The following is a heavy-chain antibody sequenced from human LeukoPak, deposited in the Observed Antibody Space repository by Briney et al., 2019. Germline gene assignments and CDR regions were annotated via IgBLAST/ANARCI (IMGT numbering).Heavy chain of an antibody. J-gene: IGHJ3*02. Sequence: SVKVSCKASGGTFSSYAISWVRQAPGQGLEWMGGIIPIFGTANYAQKFQGRVTVTADKSTSTAYMELSSLTSEDTAVYYCARRYCTNGVCYDDRGAFDIWGQGTLVTVSS. CDR1: GGTFSSYA. D-gene: IGHD2-8*01. CDR2: IIPIFGTA. V-gene: IGHV1-69*06. CDR3: ARRYCTNGVCYDDRGAFDI.